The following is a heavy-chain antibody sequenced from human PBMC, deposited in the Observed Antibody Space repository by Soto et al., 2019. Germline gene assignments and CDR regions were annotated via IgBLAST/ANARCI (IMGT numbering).Heavy chain of an antibody. Sequence: SETLSLTCAVYGGSFSGYYWSWIRQPPGKGLEWIGEINHSGSTNYNPSLKSRVTISVDTSKNQFSLTLSSVTAADTAVYYCARVRRYYDFWSGYPGHYYYYGMDVWGQGTTVTVSS. CDR3: ARVRRYYDFWSGYPGHYYYYGMDV. D-gene: IGHD3-3*01. CDR1: GGSFSGYY. J-gene: IGHJ6*02. CDR2: INHSGST. V-gene: IGHV4-34*01.